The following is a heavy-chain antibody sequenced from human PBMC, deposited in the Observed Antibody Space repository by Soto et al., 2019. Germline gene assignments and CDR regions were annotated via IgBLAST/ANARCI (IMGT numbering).Heavy chain of an antibody. CDR3: ARGYSPGYFDY. V-gene: IGHV1-69*01. CDR2: IIPMFDTP. Sequence: QVQLVQSGAEVKKPGSSMKVSCTTSGGTFSNYYISWVRQAPGQGLEWMGDIIPMFDTPKYAQKFQGRVTITADESTSAAYMELSSLRAEDTAVYYCARGYSPGYFDYWGQGTLITVSS. CDR1: GGTFSNYY. D-gene: IGHD1-20*01. J-gene: IGHJ4*02.